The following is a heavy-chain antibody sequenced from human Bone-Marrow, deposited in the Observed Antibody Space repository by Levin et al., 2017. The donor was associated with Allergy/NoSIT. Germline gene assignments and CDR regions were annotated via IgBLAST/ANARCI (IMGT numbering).Heavy chain of an antibody. V-gene: IGHV4-59*02. Sequence: PSETLSLTCGVSGVSVGSYYWTWIRQPPGKGLEWVGYVDNSGTTNYTPSLKSRVTISIDTSKNHFSLRLTSVTAADTATYYCARVMQDTFDIWGQGTVVTVSS. CDR2: VDNSGTT. D-gene: IGHD5-18*01. J-gene: IGHJ3*02. CDR3: ARVMQDTFDI. CDR1: GVSVGSYY.